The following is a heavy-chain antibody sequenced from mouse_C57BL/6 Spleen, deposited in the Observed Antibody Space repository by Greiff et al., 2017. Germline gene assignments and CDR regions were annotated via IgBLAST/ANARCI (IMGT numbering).Heavy chain of an antibody. CDR1: GFTFSDYG. V-gene: IGHV5-17*01. J-gene: IGHJ1*03. CDR3: ANAVVPDWYFDV. CDR2: ISSGSSTI. Sequence: EVKLVESGGGLVKPGGSLKLSCAASGFTFSDYGMHWVRQAPEKGLEWVAYISSGSSTIYYADTVKGRFTISRDNAKNTLFLQMTSLRSEDTAMYYCANAVVPDWYFDVWGTGTTVTVSS. D-gene: IGHD1-1*01.